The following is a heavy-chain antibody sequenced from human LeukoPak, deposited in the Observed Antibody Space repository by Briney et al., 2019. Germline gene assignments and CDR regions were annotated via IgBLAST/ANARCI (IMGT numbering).Heavy chain of an antibody. D-gene: IGHD6-25*01. Sequence: SETLSLTCTVSGYPISSGYYWGWIRQPPGKGLEWIGGIYHRGSTYYNPSLKSRVTISVDTSKNQFSLKLSSVTAADTAVYYCARYGRQRLLDAFDIWGQGTMVTVSS. CDR3: ARYGRQRLLDAFDI. J-gene: IGHJ3*02. CDR2: IYHRGST. CDR1: GYPISSGYY. V-gene: IGHV4-38-2*02.